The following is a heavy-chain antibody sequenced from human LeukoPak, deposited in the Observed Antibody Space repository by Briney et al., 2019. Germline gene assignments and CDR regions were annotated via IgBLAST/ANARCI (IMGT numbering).Heavy chain of an antibody. V-gene: IGHV4-59*08. CDR2: IYYSGST. CDR1: GGSTSSYY. CDR3: ARLVQTYYYGSGSYWFDP. J-gene: IGHJ5*02. Sequence: TSETLSLTCTVSGGSTSSYYWSWIRQPPGKGLVWIGYIYYSGSTNYNPSLKSRVTISVDTSKNQFSLKLSSVTAADTAVYYCARLVQTYYYGSGSYWFDPWGQGTLVTVSS. D-gene: IGHD3-10*01.